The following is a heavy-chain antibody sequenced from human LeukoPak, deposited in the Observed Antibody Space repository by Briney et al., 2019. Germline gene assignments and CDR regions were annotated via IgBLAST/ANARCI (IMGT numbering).Heavy chain of an antibody. J-gene: IGHJ6*02. CDR2: ISYDGSNK. CDR1: GFTFSSYA. Sequence: PGGSLRLSCAASGFTFSSYAMHWVRQAPGKGLEWVAVISYDGSNKYYADSVKGRFTISRDNSKNTLYLQMNSLRAEDPAVYYCARDPYYYDSSGYYYADYYYYGMDVWGQGTTVTVSS. V-gene: IGHV3-30*04. CDR3: ARDPYYYDSSGYYYADYYYYGMDV. D-gene: IGHD3-22*01.